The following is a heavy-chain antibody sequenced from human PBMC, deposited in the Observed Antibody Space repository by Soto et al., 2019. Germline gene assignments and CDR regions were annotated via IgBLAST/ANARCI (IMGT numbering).Heavy chain of an antibody. V-gene: IGHV4-31*03. CDR2: IYFSGGT. CDR3: ASGPQYANFDY. D-gene: IGHD4-4*01. Sequence: QVQLQESGPGLVKPSQTLSLTCTVSGGSICSGGYYWSWIRQPPGKGLEWIGYIYFSGGTYYNPSLKSRVTISVDTSKNQVSLKLSSVTAADTAVYYCASGPQYANFDYWGQGTLVTVSS. J-gene: IGHJ4*02. CDR1: GGSICSGGYY.